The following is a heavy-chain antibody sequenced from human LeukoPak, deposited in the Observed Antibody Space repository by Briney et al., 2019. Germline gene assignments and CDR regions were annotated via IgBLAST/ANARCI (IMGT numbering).Heavy chain of an antibody. CDR2: INRNEST. J-gene: IGHJ4*02. CDR3: ARGSLYSSGYYYPRLLDY. D-gene: IGHD3-22*01. CDR1: SQSFRNYY. Sequence: PSETLSLTCAVDSQSFRNYYWSWIRQPPGKGLEWIGEINRNESTHYNPSLKSRVTISIDTSKNQFSLRLNSVTAADTAVYYCARGSLYSSGYYYPRLLDYWGLGALVTVSP. V-gene: IGHV4-34*01.